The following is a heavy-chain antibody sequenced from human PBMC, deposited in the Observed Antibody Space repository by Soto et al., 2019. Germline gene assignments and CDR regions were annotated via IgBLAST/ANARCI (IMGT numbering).Heavy chain of an antibody. Sequence: PGESLKLSCKGSGYSFTSYWIGWVRQMPGKGLEWMGRIDPTDSYTTYSPSFQGHVTITADKSVSTAFLQWSSLKASDTAMYYCARRYCSSASCPRNYYGMDVWGQGTTVTVSS. CDR2: IDPTDSYT. D-gene: IGHD2-2*01. J-gene: IGHJ6*02. CDR1: GYSFTSYW. V-gene: IGHV5-10-1*01. CDR3: ARRYCSSASCPRNYYGMDV.